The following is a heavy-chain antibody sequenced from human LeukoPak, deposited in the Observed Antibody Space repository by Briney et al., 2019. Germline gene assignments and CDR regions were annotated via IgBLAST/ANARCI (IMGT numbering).Heavy chain of an antibody. D-gene: IGHD3-16*01. CDR2: ISSSSSTI. Sequence: PGGSLRLSCAASGFTFSSYAMNWVRQAPGKGLEWISYISSSSSTIFYADSVKGRFTISRDNAKNSLYLRMNSLRAEDTAVYYCARRFGAARDDYMDVWGKGTTVTVSS. CDR1: GFTFSSYA. CDR3: ARRFGAARDDYMDV. J-gene: IGHJ6*03. V-gene: IGHV3-48*01.